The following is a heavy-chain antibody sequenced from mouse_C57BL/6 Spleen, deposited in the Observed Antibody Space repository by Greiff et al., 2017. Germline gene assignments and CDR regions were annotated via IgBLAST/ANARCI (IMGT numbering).Heavy chain of an antibody. V-gene: IGHV1-39*01. D-gene: IGHD3-2*02. J-gene: IGHJ2*01. CDR2: INPNYGTT. CDR1: GYSFTDYN. Sequence: VHVKQSGPELVKPGASVKISCKASGYSFTDYNMNWVKQSNGKSLEWIGVINPNYGTTSYNQKFKGKATLTVDQSSSTAYMQLNSLTSEDSAVYYCARERQLRLQGFDYWGQGTTLTVSS. CDR3: ARERQLRLQGFDY.